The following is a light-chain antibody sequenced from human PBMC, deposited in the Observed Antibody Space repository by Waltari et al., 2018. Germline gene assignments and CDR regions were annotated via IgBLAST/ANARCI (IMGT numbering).Light chain of an antibody. V-gene: IGKV4-1*01. CDR2: WAS. Sequence: DIVMTQSPDSLAVSLGARATINCKSSQSVLYSSNSKNYLAWYQQKPGQPPKLLIYWASTRESGVPDRFSGSGSGTDFTLTISSLQAEDVAVYYYQQYYTTPLTFGPGTKVDIK. CDR1: QSVLYSSNSKNY. J-gene: IGKJ3*01. CDR3: QQYYTTPLT.